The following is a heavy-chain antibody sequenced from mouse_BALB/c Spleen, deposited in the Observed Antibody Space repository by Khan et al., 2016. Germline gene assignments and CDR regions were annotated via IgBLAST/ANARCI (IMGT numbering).Heavy chain of an antibody. J-gene: IGHJ3*01. CDR3: NYYGAWFAY. V-gene: IGHV14-3*02. Sequence: VQLQQSGAELVKPGASVKLSCTASGFNIKDTYIHWVRQRPEQGLEWIGRIDPANVNTKYDPKFQGKATITADTSSNTAYLQLSSLTSEDTAVFYCNYYGAWFAYWGQGTLVTVSA. CDR1: GFNIKDTY. D-gene: IGHD2-1*01. CDR2: IDPANVNT.